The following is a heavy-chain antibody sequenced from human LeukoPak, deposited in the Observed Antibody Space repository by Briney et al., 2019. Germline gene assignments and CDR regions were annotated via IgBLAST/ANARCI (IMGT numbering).Heavy chain of an antibody. J-gene: IGHJ4*02. Sequence: SETLSLTCTVSGGSFTSSHYQWGWIRQPPGKGLEWVGTIYYTRTTYYNPSLKSRVTISVDTSKNQFSLKLTSVTAADTAVYYCARHDQWLIRFYYWGQGTLVTVSS. V-gene: IGHV4-39*01. CDR3: ARHDQWLIRFYY. CDR1: GGSFTSSHYQ. D-gene: IGHD5-12*01. CDR2: IYYTRTT.